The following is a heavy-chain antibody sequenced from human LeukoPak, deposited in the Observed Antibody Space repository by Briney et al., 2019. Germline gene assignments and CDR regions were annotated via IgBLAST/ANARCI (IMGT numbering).Heavy chain of an antibody. CDR3: ATPIRIYDFWMNGRDAFDI. D-gene: IGHD3-3*01. CDR2: FDPEDGET. CDR1: GYTLTELS. Sequence: ASVKVSCKVSGYTLTELSMHWVRQAPGKGLEWMGGFDPEDGETIYAQKFQGRVTMTEDTSTDTAYMELSSLRSEDTAVYYCATPIRIYDFWMNGRDAFDIWGQGTMVTVSS. V-gene: IGHV1-24*01. J-gene: IGHJ3*02.